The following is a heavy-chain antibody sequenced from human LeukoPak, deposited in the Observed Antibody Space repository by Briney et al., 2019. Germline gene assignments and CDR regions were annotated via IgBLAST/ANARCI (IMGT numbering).Heavy chain of an antibody. CDR3: ARAGYDFWSGYEFDY. CDR2: IYTSGSS. Sequence: SETLSLTCTVSGGSISSGSYYWSWIRQPAGKGLEWIGRIYTSGSSNYNPSLKSRVTISVDTSKNQFSLKLSSVTAADTAVYYCARAGYDFWSGYEFDYWGQGTLVTVSS. V-gene: IGHV4-61*02. CDR1: GGSISSGSYY. J-gene: IGHJ4*02. D-gene: IGHD3-3*01.